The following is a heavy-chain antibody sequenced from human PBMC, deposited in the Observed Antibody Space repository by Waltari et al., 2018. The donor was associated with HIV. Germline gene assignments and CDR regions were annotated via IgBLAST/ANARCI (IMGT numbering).Heavy chain of an antibody. Sequence: QLQLQESGPGLVKPSETLSLTCTVSGGSINSPNYFWVWVRQPPGKGLEGIGSVYYSGSTYYNPSLKSRVSISGDTSNNHFSLNLHSVTAADTAVYHCAIQTADHFDYWGQGTLVTVSS. J-gene: IGHJ4*02. CDR2: VYYSGST. D-gene: IGHD7-27*01. CDR1: GGSINSPNYF. CDR3: AIQTADHFDY. V-gene: IGHV4-39*02.